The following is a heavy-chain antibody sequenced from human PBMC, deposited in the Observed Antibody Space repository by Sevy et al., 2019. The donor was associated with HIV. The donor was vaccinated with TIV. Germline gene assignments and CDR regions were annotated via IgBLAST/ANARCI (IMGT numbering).Heavy chain of an antibody. CDR2: ISRTSTTT. V-gene: IGHV3-48*02. J-gene: IGHJ5*02. CDR3: AREAYYYDSREENWFDP. Sequence: GGSLRLSCKASAFTFSTYSMHWVRQAPGKGLEWVSSISRTSTTTYYVDSAKGRFTISRDNAKNSLYLQMNSLRDEDTAVYYCAREAYYYDSREENWFDPWGQGTLVTVSS. CDR1: AFTFSTYS. D-gene: IGHD3-22*01.